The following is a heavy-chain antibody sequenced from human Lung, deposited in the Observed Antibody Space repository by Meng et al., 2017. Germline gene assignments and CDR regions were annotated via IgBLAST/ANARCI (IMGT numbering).Heavy chain of an antibody. CDR1: GYIFTDVQ. V-gene: IGHV1-2*06. J-gene: IGHJ4*02. CDR2: ITPNSGGA. D-gene: IGHD5-24*01. Sequence: QVQLVQSGAEVRKPGASLQVSCETSGYIFTDVQIHWVRQAPGQGLEWMGRITPNSGGANYAQKFQGRVTMTRDTSIRTAYMDLSRLTSDDTAIYYCARDRDGYASFDHWGQGTLVTVS. CDR3: ARDRDGYASFDH.